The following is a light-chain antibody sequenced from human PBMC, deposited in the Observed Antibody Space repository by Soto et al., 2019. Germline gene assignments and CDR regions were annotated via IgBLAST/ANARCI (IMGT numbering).Light chain of an antibody. CDR2: GAS. CDR1: HSVSSN. Sequence: EIVMTHSPATLSVSPGERATLSYGASHSVSSNLAWYQQKPGQAPRLLIYGASTRATGIPGRFSGSGSGTEFTLTISSLQSEDFAVYYCQQYNNWPPWTFGQGTKVDI. V-gene: IGKV3-15*01. CDR3: QQYNNWPPWT. J-gene: IGKJ1*01.